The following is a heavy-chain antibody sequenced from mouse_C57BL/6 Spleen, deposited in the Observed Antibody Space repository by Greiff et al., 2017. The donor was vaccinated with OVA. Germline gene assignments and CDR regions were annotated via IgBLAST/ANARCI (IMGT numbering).Heavy chain of an antibody. CDR3: AGDYGSSYRAY. CDR1: GYTFTSYW. J-gene: IGHJ3*01. D-gene: IGHD1-1*01. V-gene: IGHV1-59*01. Sequence: QVQLQQPGAELVRPGTSVKLSCKASGYTFTSYWMHWVKQRPGQGLEWIGVIDPSDSYTNYNQKFKGKATFTVDTSSSTAYMQLSSLTSEDSAVYYCAGDYGSSYRAYWGQGTLVTVSA. CDR2: IDPSDSYT.